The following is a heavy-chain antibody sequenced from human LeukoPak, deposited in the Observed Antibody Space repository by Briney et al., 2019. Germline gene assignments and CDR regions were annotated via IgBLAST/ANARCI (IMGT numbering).Heavy chain of an antibody. CDR1: GGSTSSYY. CDR3: ARRIGGDYVYFDY. D-gene: IGHD4-17*01. V-gene: IGHV4-59*08. CDR2: IYYSGTT. Sequence: SETLSLTCTVSGGSTSSYYWNWIWQPPGKGLEWIGYIYYSGTTNYNPSLKSRVSMSVDTSKNQFSLKLSSVTAADTAVYYCARRIGGDYVYFDYWGQGTLVTVSS. J-gene: IGHJ4*02.